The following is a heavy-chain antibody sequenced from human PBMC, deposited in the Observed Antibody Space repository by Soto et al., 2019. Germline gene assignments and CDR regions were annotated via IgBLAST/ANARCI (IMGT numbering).Heavy chain of an antibody. V-gene: IGHV4-34*01. D-gene: IGHD6-13*01. J-gene: IGHJ2*01. CDR3: ARGPPRAAGTRWYFDL. Sequence: SETLSLTCAVYGGSFSGYYWSWIRQPPGKGLEWIGEINHSGSTNYNPSLKSRVTISVDTSKNQFSLKLSSVTAADTAVYYCARGPPRAAGTRWYFDLWGRGTLVTVSS. CDR1: GGSFSGYY. CDR2: INHSGST.